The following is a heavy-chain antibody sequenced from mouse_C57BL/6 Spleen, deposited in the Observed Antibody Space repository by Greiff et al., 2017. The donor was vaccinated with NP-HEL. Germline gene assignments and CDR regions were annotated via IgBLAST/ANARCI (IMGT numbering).Heavy chain of an antibody. CDR2: INPSTGGT. J-gene: IGHJ2*01. V-gene: IGHV1-43*01. CDR1: GYSFTGYY. CDR3: ARSGLDY. Sequence: VHVKQSGPELVKPGASVKISCKASGYSFTGYYMHWVKQSSEKSLEWIGEINPSTGGTSYNQKFKGKATLTVDKSSSTAYMQLKSLTSEDSAVYYCARSGLDYWGQGTTLTVSS.